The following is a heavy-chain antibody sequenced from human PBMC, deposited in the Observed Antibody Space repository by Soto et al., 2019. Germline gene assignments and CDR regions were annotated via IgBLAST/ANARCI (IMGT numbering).Heavy chain of an antibody. CDR2: IYYSEST. V-gene: IGHV4-61*01. CDR3: ARVRRGPFDS. J-gene: IGHJ4*02. D-gene: IGHD3-10*01. CDR1: GGSVSSVSYY. Sequence: QVQLQESGPGLVKPSETLSLTCTVSGGSVSSVSYYWSWIRQPLGKGLEWIGNIYYSESTNSTPSLKSRVTIPVDTSKNRFSLKLSSVTAADTAVYYCARVRRGPFDSWGQGTLVTVSS.